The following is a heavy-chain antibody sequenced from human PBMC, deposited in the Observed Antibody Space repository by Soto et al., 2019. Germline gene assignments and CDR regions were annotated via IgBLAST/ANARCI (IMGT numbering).Heavy chain of an antibody. J-gene: IGHJ6*02. Sequence: GGSLRLSCAASGFTFGDYAMHWVRQVPGKGLEWVSGFKWNSGDVGYADSVKGRFTISRDNARNSLYLQMNSLRPEDTAVYYCTKDRSSGSPYYGMGFWGQGTMVTVSS. D-gene: IGHD3-10*01. V-gene: IGHV3-9*01. CDR3: TKDRSSGSPYYGMGF. CDR1: GFTFGDYA. CDR2: FKWNSGDV.